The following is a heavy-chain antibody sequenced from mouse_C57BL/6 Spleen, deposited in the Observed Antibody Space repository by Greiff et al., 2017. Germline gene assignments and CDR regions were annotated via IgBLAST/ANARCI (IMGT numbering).Heavy chain of an antibody. J-gene: IGHJ3*01. CDR2: IYPGSGNT. CDR3: AREGYYGSSSWFAY. CDR1: GYTFTAYY. V-gene: IGHV1-76*01. D-gene: IGHD1-1*01. Sequence: VQLQQSGAELVRPGASVKLSCKASGYTFTAYYINWVKQRPGQGLEWIARIYPGSGNTYYNEKFKGKATLTAEKSSSTAYMQLSSLTSEDSAVYFCAREGYYGSSSWFAYWGQGTLVTVSA.